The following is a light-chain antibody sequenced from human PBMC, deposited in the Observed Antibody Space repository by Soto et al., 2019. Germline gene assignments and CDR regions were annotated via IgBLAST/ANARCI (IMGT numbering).Light chain of an antibody. CDR2: NND. J-gene: IGLJ2*01. Sequence: QSVLTQPPSASGTPGQTVTISCSGSSSNIGSNSVNWYQQLPGTAPKPLIYNNDQRPSGVPDRFSGSKSGTSASLAISGLQSEDEADYYCATWDDSLNVPVFGGGTKVTVL. V-gene: IGLV1-44*01. CDR3: ATWDDSLNVPV. CDR1: SSNIGSNS.